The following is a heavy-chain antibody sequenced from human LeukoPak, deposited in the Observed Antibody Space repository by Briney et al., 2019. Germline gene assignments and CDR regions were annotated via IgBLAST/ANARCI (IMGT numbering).Heavy chain of an antibody. CDR1: GYTFTGYY. CDR3: ASGVGATCYDY. CDR2: INPNSGGI. D-gene: IGHD1-26*01. V-gene: IGHV1-2*02. J-gene: IGHJ4*02. Sequence: VASVKVPCKASGYTFTGYYMHWVRQAPGQGLEWMGWINPNSGGINYAQKFQGRVTMTRDTSISTAYMELSRLRSDDTAVYYCASGVGATCYDYWGQGTLVTVSS.